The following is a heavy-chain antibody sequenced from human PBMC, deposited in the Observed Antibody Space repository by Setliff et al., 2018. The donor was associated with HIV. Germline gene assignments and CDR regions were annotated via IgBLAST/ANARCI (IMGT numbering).Heavy chain of an antibody. J-gene: IGHJ4*02. D-gene: IGHD1-26*01. CDR1: GYTLTTYG. CDR3: ARVGSYWSTFDY. V-gene: IGHV7-4-1*02. Sequence: ASVKVAGKASGYTLTTYGISWVRQAPGQGLEWMGWINTETGNTMYAQGFTGRFVFSLDTSVSTAYLQINSLKTEDTAIYYCARVGSYWSTFDYWGQGALVTVSS. CDR2: INTETGNT.